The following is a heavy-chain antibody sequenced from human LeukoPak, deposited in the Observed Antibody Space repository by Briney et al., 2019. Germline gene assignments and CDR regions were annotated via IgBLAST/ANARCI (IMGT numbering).Heavy chain of an antibody. CDR3: AKDAIGQYRPYYFDC. Sequence: GSLRLSCAASGFTFSSFAMSWVRQAPGKGLEWVSSISGSGESTYYADYVKGRFTVSRDNSKNTVNLQLNSLRAEDTAVYYCAKDAIGQYRPYYFDCWGRGTLVTVSS. D-gene: IGHD3-16*02. J-gene: IGHJ4*02. V-gene: IGHV3-23*01. CDR2: ISGSGEST. CDR1: GFTFSSFA.